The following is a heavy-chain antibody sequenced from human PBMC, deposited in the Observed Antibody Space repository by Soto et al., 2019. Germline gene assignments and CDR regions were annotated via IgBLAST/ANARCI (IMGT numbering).Heavy chain of an antibody. CDR1: GYSITSNCY. CDR2: IHHSGST. Sequence: PSETLSLTCAVSGYSITSNCYWGWIRQSPGRGLEFIGTIHHSGSTYYNPSLKSRVTISLETSKSQFSLKLSSVTAADTALYFCARVSPPEWEWRCFDLWGRGTLLTVYS. V-gene: IGHV4-38-2*01. CDR3: ARVSPPEWEWRCFDL. D-gene: IGHD1-26*01. J-gene: IGHJ2*01.